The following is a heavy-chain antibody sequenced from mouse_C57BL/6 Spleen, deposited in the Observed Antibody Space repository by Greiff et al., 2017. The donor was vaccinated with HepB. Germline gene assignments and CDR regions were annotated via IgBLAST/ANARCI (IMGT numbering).Heavy chain of an antibody. V-gene: IGHV1-52*01. CDR3: AYSGSGLAY. D-gene: IGHD1-1*01. Sequence: VQLQQSGAELVRPGSSVKLSCKASGYTFTSYWMHWVKQRPIQGLEWIGNIDPSDSDTHYNQKFKDKATLTVDKSSSTAYMQLSSLTSEDSAVYYCAYSGSGLAYWGQGPLVTVSA. CDR2: IDPSDSDT. CDR1: GYTFTSYW. J-gene: IGHJ3*01.